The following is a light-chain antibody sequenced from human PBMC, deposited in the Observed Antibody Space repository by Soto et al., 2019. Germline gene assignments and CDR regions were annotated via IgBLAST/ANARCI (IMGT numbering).Light chain of an antibody. J-gene: IGKJ1*01. CDR3: QKYNSAPWT. Sequence: DIQMTHSPSSLSASVGDRVTIPCRASQGISNFLAWYQQKPGKVPKLLIYAASTLQSGVPSRFSGSGSGTDFTLTITSLQPEDVATYYCQKYNSAPWTFGQGTKVDIK. V-gene: IGKV1-27*01. CDR2: AAS. CDR1: QGISNF.